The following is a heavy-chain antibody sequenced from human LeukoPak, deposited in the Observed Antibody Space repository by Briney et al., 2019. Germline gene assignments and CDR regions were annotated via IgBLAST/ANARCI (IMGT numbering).Heavy chain of an antibody. CDR1: GFIFNTYT. V-gene: IGHV3-21*01. J-gene: IGHJ4*02. CDR3: AREDIPGPLERRGFDY. Sequence: PGGSLRLSCADSGFIFNTYTMNWVRQAPGKGLEWVSSISSDSGHIYYADSVKGRFTISRDNAENSLYLQMNSLTDEDTAVYYCAREDIPGPLERRGFDYWGQGTLVTVSS. D-gene: IGHD1-1*01. CDR2: ISSDSGHI.